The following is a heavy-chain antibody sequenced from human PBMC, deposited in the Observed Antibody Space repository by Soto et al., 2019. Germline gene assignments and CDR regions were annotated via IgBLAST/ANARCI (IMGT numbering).Heavy chain of an antibody. D-gene: IGHD3-22*01. CDR3: ARDYDRSGFPPF. J-gene: IGHJ4*02. CDR2: ISYDGRKI. CDR1: GFTFSLFA. Sequence: GGSLRLSCAGSGFTFSLFAMHWVRQAPGKGLEWVTVISYDGRKIYYADSVMGRFTISRDNSKNTLYLQMNSLRAEDTAVYYCARDYDRSGFPPFWGQGTLVTVSS. V-gene: IGHV3-30*03.